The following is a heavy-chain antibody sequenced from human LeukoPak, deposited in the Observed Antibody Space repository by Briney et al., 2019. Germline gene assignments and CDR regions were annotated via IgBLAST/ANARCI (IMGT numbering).Heavy chain of an antibody. V-gene: IGHV3-74*01. CDR3: ARDGDSAMVEFDC. D-gene: IGHD5-18*01. J-gene: IGHJ4*02. CDR1: GFTLRRYY. CDR2: MSSDGSET. Sequence: PGGSLRLSCAASGFTLRRYYMQWVGQAPGKGGMWVARMSSDGSETEYGDSVKGRFTICRDKDKKTVYLKINSLRAEDTAVYYCARDGDSAMVEFDCWGQGTLLTVSS.